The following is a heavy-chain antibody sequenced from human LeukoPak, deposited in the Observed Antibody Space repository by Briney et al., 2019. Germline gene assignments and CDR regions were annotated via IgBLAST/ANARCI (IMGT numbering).Heavy chain of an antibody. CDR2: IYYSGNT. J-gene: IGHJ4*02. V-gene: IGHV4-59*01. Sequence: SETLSLTCTVSGGSISSYYWSWIRQPPGKGLEWIGYIYYSGNTNYNPSLKSRVTISADTPKNQFSLKLSSVTAADTAVYYCARGYCSGGSCPNFDYWDQGTLVTVSS. CDR3: ARGYCSGGSCPNFDY. CDR1: GGSISSYY. D-gene: IGHD2-15*01.